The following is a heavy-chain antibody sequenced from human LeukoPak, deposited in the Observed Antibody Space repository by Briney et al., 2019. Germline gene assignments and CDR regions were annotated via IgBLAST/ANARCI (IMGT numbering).Heavy chain of an antibody. V-gene: IGHV3-48*01. J-gene: IGHJ4*02. D-gene: IGHD3-22*01. CDR2: ISSSSTTI. Sequence: GGSLRLSCAASGFTFSSYAMSWVRQAPGKGLECVSYISSSSTTIYYADSVKGRFTISRDNAKNSLYLQMNSLRAEDTAVYYCARNFHRRLYDSSGYYPYWGQGTLVTVSS. CDR3: ARNFHRRLYDSSGYYPY. CDR1: GFTFSSYA.